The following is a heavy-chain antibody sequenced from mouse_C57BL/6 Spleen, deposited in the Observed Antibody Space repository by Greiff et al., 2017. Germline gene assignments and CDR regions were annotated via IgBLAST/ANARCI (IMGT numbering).Heavy chain of an antibody. CDR3: ARSYYGYDGVDY. Sequence: QVQLQQPGAELVMPGASVKLPCKASGYTFTSYWMHWVKQRPGQGLEWIGEIDPSDSYTNYNQKFKGKSTLTVDKSSSTAYMQLSSLTSEDSAVYYCARSYYGYDGVDYWGQGTTLTVSS. J-gene: IGHJ2*01. D-gene: IGHD2-9*01. CDR1: GYTFTSYW. CDR2: IDPSDSYT. V-gene: IGHV1-69*01.